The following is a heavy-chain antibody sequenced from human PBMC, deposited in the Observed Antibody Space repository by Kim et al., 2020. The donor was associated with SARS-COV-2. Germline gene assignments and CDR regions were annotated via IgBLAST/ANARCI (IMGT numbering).Heavy chain of an antibody. CDR1: GFTFDDYA. CDR2: ISWNSGSI. Sequence: GGSLRLSCAASGFTFDDYAMHWVRQAPGKGLEWVSGISWNSGSIGYADSVKGRFTISRDNAKNSLYLQMNSLRAEDTALYYCAKGALEQWLGGGYFDYWGQGTLVTVSS. CDR3: AKGALEQWLGGGYFDY. J-gene: IGHJ4*02. D-gene: IGHD6-19*01. V-gene: IGHV3-9*01.